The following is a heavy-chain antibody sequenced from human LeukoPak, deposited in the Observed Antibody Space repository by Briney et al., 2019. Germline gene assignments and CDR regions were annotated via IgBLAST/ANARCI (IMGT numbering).Heavy chain of an antibody. CDR3: ARGLYDSSGYTRLYYYYYMDV. D-gene: IGHD3-22*01. Sequence: SETLSLTCTVSGGSISSYYWSWIRQPAGKGLEWIGRVFTSGIISGNTNYNPSVKSRVTMSVDSSKNQFSLKLSSVTAADTAVYYCARGLYDSSGYTRLYYYYYMDVWGKGTPVTVSS. J-gene: IGHJ6*03. CDR2: VFTSGIISGNT. CDR1: GGSISSYY. V-gene: IGHV4-4*07.